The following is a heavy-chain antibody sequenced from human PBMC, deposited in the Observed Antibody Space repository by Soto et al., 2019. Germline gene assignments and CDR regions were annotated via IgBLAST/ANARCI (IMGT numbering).Heavy chain of an antibody. J-gene: IGHJ4*02. V-gene: IGHV3-7*01. CDR2: INQDGSEK. CDR3: SRSLNS. CDR1: GFTFSTYW. Sequence: EVQLMESGGGLVQPGGSLRLSCAASGFTFSTYWMDWVRQTPGKGLEWVANINQDGSEKNYVDSVKGRFTIYRDNAKNSLYLQMSSLTAEDSAVYYCSRSLNSWGQGTLVTVSS.